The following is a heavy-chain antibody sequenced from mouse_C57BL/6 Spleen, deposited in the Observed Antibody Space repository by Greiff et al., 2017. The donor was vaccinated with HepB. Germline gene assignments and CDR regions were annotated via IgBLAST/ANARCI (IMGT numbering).Heavy chain of an antibody. J-gene: IGHJ3*01. CDR2: IDPEDGET. D-gene: IGHD3-2*02. Sequence: VHVKQSGAELVKPGASVKLSCTASGFNIKDYYMHWVKQRTEQGLEWIGRIDPEDGETKYAPKFQGKATITADTSSNTAYLQLSSLTSEDTAVYYCALRQLRLRAWFAYWGQGTLVTVSA. CDR3: ALRQLRLRAWFAY. V-gene: IGHV14-2*01. CDR1: GFNIKDYY.